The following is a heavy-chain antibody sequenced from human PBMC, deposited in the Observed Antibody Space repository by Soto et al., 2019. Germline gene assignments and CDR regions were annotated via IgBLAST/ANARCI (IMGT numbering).Heavy chain of an antibody. V-gene: IGHV1-46*01. CDR3: AREKWLVRRNDPFDI. D-gene: IGHD6-19*01. CDR2: INPNGGST. Sequence: QVQLVQSGAEVKKPGASVKVSCKASGYTFINYYMHWVRQAPGQGLEWMGIINPNGGSTTYAQKFQSRVTLTRETSTNTVSMELNSLRSEDTAVYYCAREKWLVRRNDPFDIWGQGTMVTVSS. CDR1: GYTFINYY. J-gene: IGHJ3*02.